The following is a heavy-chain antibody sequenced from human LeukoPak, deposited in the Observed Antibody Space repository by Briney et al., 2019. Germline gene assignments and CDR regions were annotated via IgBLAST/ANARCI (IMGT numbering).Heavy chain of an antibody. CDR2: IIPIFGTA. Sequence: GASVKVSCKASGGTFSSYAISWVRQAPGQGLEWMGGIIPIFGTANYAQKFQGRVTITTDESTSTAYMELSSLRSEDTAVYYCARSRDSSGYFFDYWGQGTLVTVSS. V-gene: IGHV1-69*05. CDR3: ARSRDSSGYFFDY. CDR1: GGTFSSYA. D-gene: IGHD3-22*01. J-gene: IGHJ4*02.